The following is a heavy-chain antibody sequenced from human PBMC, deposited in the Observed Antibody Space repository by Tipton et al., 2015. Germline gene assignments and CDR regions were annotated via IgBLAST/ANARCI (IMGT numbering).Heavy chain of an antibody. Sequence: QSGPEVKKPGESLKISCKGSEDIFRSYWIGWVRQMPGKGLEWMGIIYPDDSDTKYSPSFQGLVTISGDKSTSTAYLQWSSLKASDTAMYYCARRGIFDYRVDYWGQGTLVIVSS. J-gene: IGHJ4*02. CDR3: ARRGIFDYRVDY. CDR2: IYPDDSDT. CDR1: EDIFRSYW. D-gene: IGHD3-9*01. V-gene: IGHV5-51*01.